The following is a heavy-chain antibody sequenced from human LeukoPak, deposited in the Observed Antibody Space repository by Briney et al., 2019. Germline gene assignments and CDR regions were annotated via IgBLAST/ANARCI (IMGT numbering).Heavy chain of an antibody. Sequence: GGSLRLSCAASGFTFSSYSMNWVRQAPGKGLEWVSSISSSSSYIYYADSVKGRFTISRDNAKNSLYLQMNSPRAEDTAVYYCARAGGDYFDYWGQGTLVTVSS. J-gene: IGHJ4*02. CDR2: ISSSSSYI. CDR3: ARAGGDYFDY. CDR1: GFTFSSYS. V-gene: IGHV3-21*01. D-gene: IGHD1-14*01.